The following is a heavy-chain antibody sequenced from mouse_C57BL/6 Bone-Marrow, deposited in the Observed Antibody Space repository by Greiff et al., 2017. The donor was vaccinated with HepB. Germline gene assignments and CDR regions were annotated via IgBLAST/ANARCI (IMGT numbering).Heavy chain of an antibody. J-gene: IGHJ4*01. Sequence: DVKLVESGGGLVQSGRSLRLSCATSGFTFSDFYMEWVRQAPGKGLEWIAASRNKANDYTTEYSASVKGRFIVSRDTSQSILYLQMNALRAEDTAIYYCARDRKGGYAMDYWGQGTSVTVSS. CDR1: GFTFSDFY. CDR2: SRNKANDYTT. V-gene: IGHV7-1*01. CDR3: ARDRKGGYAMDY.